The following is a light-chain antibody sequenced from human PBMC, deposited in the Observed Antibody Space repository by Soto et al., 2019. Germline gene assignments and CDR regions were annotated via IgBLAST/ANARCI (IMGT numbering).Light chain of an antibody. V-gene: IGKV1-9*01. CDR1: QGISSY. CDR2: AAS. CDR3: LHLNSYSPDT. J-gene: IGKJ3*01. Sequence: DIQLTQSPSFLSASVGDRVTITCRASQGISSYLAWYQQKPGKAPKLLIFAASTLQNGVPSRFXGSGSGTEFTLTISSLQPEDFATYYCLHLNSYSPDTLGPGTKVDIK.